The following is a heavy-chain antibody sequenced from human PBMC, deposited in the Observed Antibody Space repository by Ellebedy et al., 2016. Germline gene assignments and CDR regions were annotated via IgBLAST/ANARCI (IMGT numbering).Heavy chain of an antibody. J-gene: IGHJ4*02. Sequence: SETLSLXXAVSGGSISSGGYSWSWIRQPPGKGLEWIGYIYHSGSTYYNPSLKSRVTISVDRSKNQFSLKLSSVTAADTAVYYCARSRPDSSGYYYVSDYFDYWGQGTLVTVSS. CDR1: GGSISSGGYS. CDR2: IYHSGST. CDR3: ARSRPDSSGYYYVSDYFDY. D-gene: IGHD3-22*01. V-gene: IGHV4-30-2*01.